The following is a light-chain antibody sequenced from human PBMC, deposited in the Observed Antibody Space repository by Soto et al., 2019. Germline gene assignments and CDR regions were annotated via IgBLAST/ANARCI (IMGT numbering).Light chain of an antibody. J-gene: IGKJ2*01. Sequence: EIVMTQAPATLSVSPGERATLSCRASQSVSNQLAWYQQTLGQAPRLLIYAASTRANGIPARFSGSGSGTEFTLTIRCLQSEDLAVYYCQQYNNWPPMYTFGQGTKLET. CDR2: AAS. CDR1: QSVSNQ. CDR3: QQYNNWPPMYT. V-gene: IGKV3-15*01.